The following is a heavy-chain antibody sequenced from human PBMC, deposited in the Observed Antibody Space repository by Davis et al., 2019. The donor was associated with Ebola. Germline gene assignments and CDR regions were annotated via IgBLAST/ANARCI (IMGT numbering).Heavy chain of an antibody. V-gene: IGHV1-18*01. Sequence: ASVKVSCRASGYTFTSYGISWVRQAPGQGLEWMGWISAYNGNTNYAQKLQGRVTMTTDTSTSTAYMELRSLRSDDTAVYYCAREINYYDSSGYVDYWGQGTLVTVSS. CDR3: AREINYYDSSGYVDY. CDR2: ISAYNGNT. CDR1: GYTFTSYG. J-gene: IGHJ4*02. D-gene: IGHD3-22*01.